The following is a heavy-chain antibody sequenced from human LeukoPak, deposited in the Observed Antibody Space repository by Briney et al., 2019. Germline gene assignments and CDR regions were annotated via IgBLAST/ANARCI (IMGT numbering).Heavy chain of an antibody. D-gene: IGHD3-3*01. J-gene: IGHJ4*02. CDR2: INPNSGGT. Sequence: ASVKVSCKASGYTFTSYDINWVRQATGQGLEWMGWINPNSGGTNYAQKFQGRVTMTRDTSISTAYMELSRLRSDDTAVYYCAAAEDYDFWSGYSPLDYWGQGTLVTVSS. V-gene: IGHV1-2*02. CDR1: GYTFTSYD. CDR3: AAAEDYDFWSGYSPLDY.